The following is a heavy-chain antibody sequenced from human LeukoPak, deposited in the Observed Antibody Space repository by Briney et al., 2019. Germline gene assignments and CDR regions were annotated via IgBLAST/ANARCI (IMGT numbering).Heavy chain of an antibody. J-gene: IGHJ6*02. V-gene: IGHV3-9*01. Sequence: PGGSLRLSCAASGFTFDDYAMHWVRQAPGKGLEWVSGISWNSGSIGYADSVKGRFTISRDNAKNSLYLQMNSLRAEDTALYYCAKGYGSGSYRYYYYGMDVWGQGTTVTVSS. D-gene: IGHD3-10*01. CDR3: AKGYGSGSYRYYYYGMDV. CDR1: GFTFDDYA. CDR2: ISWNSGSI.